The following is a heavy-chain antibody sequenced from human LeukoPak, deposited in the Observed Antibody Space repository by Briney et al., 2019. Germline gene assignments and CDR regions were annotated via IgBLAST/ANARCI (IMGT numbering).Heavy chain of an antibody. CDR2: FSAYNGKT. J-gene: IGHJ4*02. CDR1: GSTFTSYG. CDR3: AREVCHGSGWYDDY. V-gene: IGHV1-18*01. D-gene: IGHD6-19*01. Sequence: ASVNLSCKASGSTFTSYGIRWVRRAPGQGLEWLGWFSAYNGKTNSAQKLQRRGTMTTYTATNTAYMELRSLRSDDTALYYCAREVCHGSGWYDDYWGQGTLVTVSS.